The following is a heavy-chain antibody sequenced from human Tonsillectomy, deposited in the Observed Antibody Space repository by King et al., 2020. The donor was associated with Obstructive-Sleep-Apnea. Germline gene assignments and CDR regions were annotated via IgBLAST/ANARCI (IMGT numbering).Heavy chain of an antibody. J-gene: IGHJ4*02. Sequence: VQLVESGGGLVKPGGSLRLSCAASGFTFSSYSMNWVRQAPGKGLEWVSSISSSSSYIYYADSVKGRFTISRDNAKNSLYLQMNSLRAEDTAVYYCARDPHGYDSSGYYQYYFDYWGQGTLVTVSS. CDR2: ISSSSSYI. CDR1: GFTFSSYS. D-gene: IGHD3-22*01. CDR3: ARDPHGYDSSGYYQYYFDY. V-gene: IGHV3-21*01.